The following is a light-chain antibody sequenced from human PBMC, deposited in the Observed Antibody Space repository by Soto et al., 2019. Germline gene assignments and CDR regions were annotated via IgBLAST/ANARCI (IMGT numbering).Light chain of an antibody. V-gene: IGKV3-15*01. CDR3: QHYNNWPPWT. Sequence: EIVMTQSPATLSVSPGERATLSCRASQSVSSNLAWYQQKPGQAPRLLIYRASTRATGIPARFSGSGSGTEFTLTISSLQSEGVAVYYCQHYNNWPPWTFGQGTKVEIK. CDR1: QSVSSN. CDR2: RAS. J-gene: IGKJ1*01.